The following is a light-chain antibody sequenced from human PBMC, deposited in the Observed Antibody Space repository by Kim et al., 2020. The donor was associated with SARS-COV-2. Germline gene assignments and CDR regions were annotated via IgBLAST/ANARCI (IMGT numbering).Light chain of an antibody. V-gene: IGKV1-9*01. J-gene: IGKJ4*01. CDR3: QQLNSYPLS. CDR2: AAS. Sequence: IQLTQSPSSLSASVGDRVTITCRASQGISTYLAWYQKQPGKAPKLLIYAASTLQTGVPSRFSGSGSGTDFTLTISSLQPEDFATYYCQQLNSYPLSFGGGTKVDIK. CDR1: QGISTY.